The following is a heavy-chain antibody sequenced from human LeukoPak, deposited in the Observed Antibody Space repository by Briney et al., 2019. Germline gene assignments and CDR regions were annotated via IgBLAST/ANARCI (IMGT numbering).Heavy chain of an antibody. CDR2: MNPNSGNT. V-gene: IGHV1-8*01. Sequence: ASVKVSCKASGYTFTSYDINWVRQATGQGREWMGWMNPNSGNTGYAQKFQGRVTMTRNTSISTAYMELSSLRSEDTAVYYCARGGGYYDFWSGYSFDYWGQGTLVTVSS. CDR1: GYTFTSYD. CDR3: ARGGGYYDFWSGYSFDY. D-gene: IGHD3-3*01. J-gene: IGHJ4*02.